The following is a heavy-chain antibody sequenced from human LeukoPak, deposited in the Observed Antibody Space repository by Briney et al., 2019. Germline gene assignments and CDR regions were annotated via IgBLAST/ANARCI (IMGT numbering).Heavy chain of an antibody. CDR2: IIPIFGTA. D-gene: IGHD3-22*01. CDR1: GGTFNSYA. V-gene: IGHV1-69*05. Sequence: ASVKVSCKASGGTFNSYAISWVRQAPRQGLEWMGRIIPIFGTANYAQKFQGRVTITTDESTSTAYMELSSLRSEDTAVYYCARGVGYYDSSGYYYGWYFDYWGQGTLVTVSS. CDR3: ARGVGYYDSSGYYYGWYFDY. J-gene: IGHJ4*02.